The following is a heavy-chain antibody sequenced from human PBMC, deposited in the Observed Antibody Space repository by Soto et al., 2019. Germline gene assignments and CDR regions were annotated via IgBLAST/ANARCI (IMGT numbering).Heavy chain of an antibody. V-gene: IGHV4-31*03. CDR2: HHDGAAF. CDR1: GGSINRGGYF. CDR3: ATPQDYDGCLDS. Sequence: PSETLSLTCTVSGGSINRGGYFWTWIRQTPGKGLEWLGYHHDGAAFYYDPSLRSRVTMSVDTSRNQFSLMLNTLTAADTAVYYCATPQDYDGCLDSWGQGTLVTVSS. J-gene: IGHJ4*02. D-gene: IGHD3-22*01.